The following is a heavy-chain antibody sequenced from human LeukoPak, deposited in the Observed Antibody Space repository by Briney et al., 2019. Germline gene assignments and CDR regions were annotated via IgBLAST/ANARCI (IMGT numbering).Heavy chain of an antibody. J-gene: IGHJ6*03. V-gene: IGHV3-9*01. D-gene: IGHD2/OR15-2a*01. CDR1: GFTFHVYA. CDR3: AKDAYGGATFFYYMDV. Sequence: GRPLRLPCPASGFTFHVYAMNGAGQTRGRAWRGVPGISWNSGNIAYADFVGGRFTISRDNAKNSLSLQMNSLSDEDTAVYYCAKDAYGGATFFYYMDVWGKGTTVTVSS. CDR2: ISWNSGNI.